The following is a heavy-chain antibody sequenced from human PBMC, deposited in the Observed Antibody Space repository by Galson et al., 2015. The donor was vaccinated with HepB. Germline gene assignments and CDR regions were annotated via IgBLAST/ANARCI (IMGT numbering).Heavy chain of an antibody. J-gene: IGHJ6*04. D-gene: IGHD6-6*01. CDR1: GFTFRSFA. V-gene: IGHV3-23*01. CDR3: AKLRGLSSPHHPLNV. CDR2: ISGSGATI. Sequence: SLRLSCAASGFTFRSFAMTWVRQAPGKGLEFVPSISGSGATIYYADSVKGRFTISRDNSKDTLFLQMNTLRAEDTAIYYCAKLRGLSSPHHPLNVWGKGATVTVSS.